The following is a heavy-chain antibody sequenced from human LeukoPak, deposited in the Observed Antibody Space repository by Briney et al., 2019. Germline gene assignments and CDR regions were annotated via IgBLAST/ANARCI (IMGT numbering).Heavy chain of an antibody. CDR3: ARDGPQDYYYMDV. J-gene: IGHJ6*03. V-gene: IGHV1-2*02. Sequence: ASVTVSCKASGYTFTGYYMHWVRQAPGQGLEGMGWINPNSGGTNYAQKFQGRVTMTRDTSISTAYMELSRLRSDDTAVYYCARDGPQDYYYMDVWGKGTTVTVSS. CDR2: INPNSGGT. CDR1: GYTFTGYY.